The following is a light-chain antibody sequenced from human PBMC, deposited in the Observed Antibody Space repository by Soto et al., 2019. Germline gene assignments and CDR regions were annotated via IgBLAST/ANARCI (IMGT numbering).Light chain of an antibody. CDR3: QQSYSIPGT. CDR2: AAS. V-gene: IGKV1-39*01. CDR1: QSISSY. J-gene: IGKJ1*01. Sequence: DIQITQSPSSLSASVGDRVTITCRASQSISSYLNWYQQKPGKAPKLLIYAASSLQSGVPSRFSGSGSGTDFTLTISSLQPEDFATYYCQQSYSIPGTFGQGTKVDIK.